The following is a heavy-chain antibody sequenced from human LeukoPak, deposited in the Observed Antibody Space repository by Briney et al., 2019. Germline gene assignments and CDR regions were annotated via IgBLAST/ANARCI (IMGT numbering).Heavy chain of an antibody. J-gene: IGHJ4*02. V-gene: IGHV4-39*01. CDR2: IYYSGST. Sequence: SSETLSLTCTVSGVSISSSSYYWGWLRQPPGKGLEWIGSIYYSGSTYYNPSLKSRVTISVDTSKNQFSLKLSSVTAADTAVYYCATDPLDYYDSSGYSDGGSWYDYWGQGTLVTVSS. CDR1: GVSISSSSYY. CDR3: ATDPLDYYDSSGYSDGGSWYDY. D-gene: IGHD3-22*01.